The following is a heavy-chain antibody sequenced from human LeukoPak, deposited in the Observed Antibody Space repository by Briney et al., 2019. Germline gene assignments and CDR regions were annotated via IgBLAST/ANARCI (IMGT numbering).Heavy chain of an antibody. D-gene: IGHD3-3*01. J-gene: IGHJ5*02. CDR1: GGSIINTY. Sequence: SETLSLTCTVSGGSIINTYWSWIRQASGKGLEWIAYMFSSGGDTNYNPFLKNRVTMSIDTSNNQFSLTLTSVTAADTAVYFCARGHYDFNAWGQGILVTVSS. CDR2: MFSSGGDT. V-gene: IGHV4-59*08. CDR3: ARGHYDFNA.